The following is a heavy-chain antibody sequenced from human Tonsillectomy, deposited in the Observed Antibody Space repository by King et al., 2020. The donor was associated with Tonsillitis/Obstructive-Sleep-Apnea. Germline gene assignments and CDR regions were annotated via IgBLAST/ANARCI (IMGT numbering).Heavy chain of an antibody. CDR1: GFTFSSYG. V-gene: IGHV3-33*01. J-gene: IGHJ6*02. Sequence: VQLVESGGGVVQPGRSLRLSCAASGFTFSSYGMHWVRQAPGKGLEWVAVIWYDGSDKYYADSVKGRFTISRDNSKNTLYLQMNSLRVEDTAVYYCARPPMTYYDFWSGDKYYGMDVWGQGTTVTVSS. D-gene: IGHD3-3*01. CDR2: IWYDGSDK. CDR3: ARPPMTYYDFWSGDKYYGMDV.